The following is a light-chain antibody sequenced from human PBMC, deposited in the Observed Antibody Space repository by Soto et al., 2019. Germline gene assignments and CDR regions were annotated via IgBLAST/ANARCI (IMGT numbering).Light chain of an antibody. CDR2: GAT. CDR3: QKYNSAPWT. CDR1: QNVLSD. Sequence: EILLTQSPATLSVSPGETATLSCRASQNVLSDLAWYQQKPGQAPRLLVYGATTRATDAPAKLRGSGSGTEFSLTISSLQSEDFATYYCQKYNSAPWTFGQGTKVEIK. V-gene: IGKV3-15*01. J-gene: IGKJ1*01.